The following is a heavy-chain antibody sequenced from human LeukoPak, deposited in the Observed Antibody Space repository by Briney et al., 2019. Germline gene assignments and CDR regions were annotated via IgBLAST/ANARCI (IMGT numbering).Heavy chain of an antibody. CDR2: ISGSGGST. CDR3: AKDHDWNYVGLFDY. V-gene: IGHV3-23*01. D-gene: IGHD1-7*01. Sequence: GGSLRLSCAASGFTFSSYAMSWVRQAPGRGLEWVSAISGSGGSTYYADSVKGRFTISRDNSKNTLYLQMNSLRAEDTAVYYCAKDHDWNYVGLFDYWGQGTLVTVSS. J-gene: IGHJ4*02. CDR1: GFTFSSYA.